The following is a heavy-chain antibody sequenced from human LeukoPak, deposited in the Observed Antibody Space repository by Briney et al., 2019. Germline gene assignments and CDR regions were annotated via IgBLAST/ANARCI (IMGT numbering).Heavy chain of an antibody. D-gene: IGHD3-16*02. V-gene: IGHV3-21*06. Sequence: PGGSLRLSCTASGFPFSSYTFNWVRQAPGKGLEWVSSISTSHSYIYYADSLKGRFTISRDNAKNSLYLQMNTLRAEDTAVYYCVRRYMVTSAEDFDYWGQGTLVTVFS. CDR2: ISTSHSYI. CDR1: GFPFSSYT. CDR3: VRRYMVTSAEDFDY. J-gene: IGHJ4*02.